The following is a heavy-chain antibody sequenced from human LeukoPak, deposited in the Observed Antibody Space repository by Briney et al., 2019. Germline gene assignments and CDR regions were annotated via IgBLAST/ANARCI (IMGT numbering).Heavy chain of an antibody. CDR1: GGSISSYY. V-gene: IGHV4-59*01. J-gene: IGHJ6*02. Sequence: PSETLSLTCTVSGGSISSYYWSWIRQPPGKGLEWIGYIYYSGSTNYNPSLKSRVTISVDTSKNQFSLKLSSVTAADTAAYYCAREVRYYDILTGYYYYYGMDVWGQGTTVTVSS. CDR2: IYYSGST. D-gene: IGHD3-9*01. CDR3: AREVRYYDILTGYYYYYGMDV.